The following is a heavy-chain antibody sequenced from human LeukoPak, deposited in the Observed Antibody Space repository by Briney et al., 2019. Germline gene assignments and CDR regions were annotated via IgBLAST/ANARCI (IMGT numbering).Heavy chain of an antibody. CDR1: GYSFTSYW. D-gene: IGHD3-22*01. Sequence: GESLKISCKGSGYSFTSYWIGWVRQMPGKGLEWMGIIYPGDSDTRYSPSFQGQVTISADKSISTAYLQWSGLKASDTAMYYCARPSDSSGYQFDYWGQGTLVTVSS. J-gene: IGHJ4*02. CDR2: IYPGDSDT. V-gene: IGHV5-51*01. CDR3: ARPSDSSGYQFDY.